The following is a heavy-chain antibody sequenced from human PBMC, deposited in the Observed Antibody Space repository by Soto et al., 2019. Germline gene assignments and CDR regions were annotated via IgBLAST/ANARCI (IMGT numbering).Heavy chain of an antibody. CDR3: AKDDSSGYYTGGAFDI. J-gene: IGHJ3*02. CDR2: ISYDGSNK. Sequence: GGSLRLSCAASGFTFSSYGMHRVRQAPGKGLEWVAVISYDGSNKYYADSVKGRFTISRDNSKNTLHLQMNSLRAEDTAVYYCAKDDSSGYYTGGAFDIWGQGAMVTVSS. V-gene: IGHV3-30*18. D-gene: IGHD3-22*01. CDR1: GFTFSSYG.